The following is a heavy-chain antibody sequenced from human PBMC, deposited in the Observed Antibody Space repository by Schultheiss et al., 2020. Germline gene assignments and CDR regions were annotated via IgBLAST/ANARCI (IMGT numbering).Heavy chain of an antibody. D-gene: IGHD3-16*01. CDR3: AGEGLGELAFDI. CDR2: INSEGRT. Sequence: WGSLRLSCAASGFTFSSYAMSWVRQAPGKGLEWVSVINSEGRTYYADSVTGRFTNSRDNAKNTLYLQMNSLRAEDTAVYYCAGEGLGELAFDIWGQGTMVTVSS. J-gene: IGHJ3*02. V-gene: IGHV3-23*01. CDR1: GFTFSSYA.